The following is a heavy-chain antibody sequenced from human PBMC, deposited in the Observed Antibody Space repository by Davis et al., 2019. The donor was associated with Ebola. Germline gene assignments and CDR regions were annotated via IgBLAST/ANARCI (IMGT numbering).Heavy chain of an antibody. CDR2: IRYDGSHK. CDR1: GFTFSSYA. J-gene: IGHJ3*02. D-gene: IGHD3-3*01. Sequence: GGSLRLSCAASGFTFSSYAIHWVRQAPGKGLEWVAFIRYDGSHKHYADSVKGRFTTSRDNSKNTLYLQMNSLRPEDTAVYYCACTIFDAFDIWGQGTMVTVSS. CDR3: ACTIFDAFDI. V-gene: IGHV3-30*02.